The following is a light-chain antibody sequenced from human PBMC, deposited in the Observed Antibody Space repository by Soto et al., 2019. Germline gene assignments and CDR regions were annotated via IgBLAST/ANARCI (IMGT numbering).Light chain of an antibody. Sequence: QSVLTQPRSVSGSPGQSVTISCTGTSSDVGCYNYVSWYQQYSGKAPKVMIYDVSKRPSGVPDRFSGSKSGNTASLTISGLQAEDEADYSCCSYAASNTFVFGTGTKLTVL. V-gene: IGLV2-11*01. CDR2: DVS. CDR1: SSDVGCYNY. J-gene: IGLJ1*01. CDR3: CSYAASNTFV.